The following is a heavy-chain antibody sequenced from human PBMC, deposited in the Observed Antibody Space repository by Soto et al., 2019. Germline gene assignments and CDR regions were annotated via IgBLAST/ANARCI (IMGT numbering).Heavy chain of an antibody. Sequence: AASVKVSCKASGYTFTSYDINWVRQATGQGLEWMGWMNPNSGNTGYAQKFQGRVTMTRNTSISTAYMELSSLRSEDTAVYYCARGREYSGYDFSSWGQGTLVTVSS. CDR3: ARGREYSGYDFSS. CDR1: GYTFTSYD. D-gene: IGHD5-12*01. J-gene: IGHJ5*02. V-gene: IGHV1-8*01. CDR2: MNPNSGNT.